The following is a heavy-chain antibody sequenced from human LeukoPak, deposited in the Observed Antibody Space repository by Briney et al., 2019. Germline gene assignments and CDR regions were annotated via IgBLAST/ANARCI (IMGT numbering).Heavy chain of an antibody. CDR2: TSPNSGGT. CDR1: GYTFIAYY. D-gene: IGHD3/OR15-3a*01. J-gene: IGHJ4*02. V-gene: IGHV1-2*02. CDR3: ARGHIFDFAF. Sequence: ASVKVSCKASGYTFIAYYLYWVRQAPGQGLELMGWTSPNSGGTKYAQNFQGRVTMTRDTSISTVYMELSRLSYDDTAVYYCARGHIFDFAFWGQGTLVTVSS.